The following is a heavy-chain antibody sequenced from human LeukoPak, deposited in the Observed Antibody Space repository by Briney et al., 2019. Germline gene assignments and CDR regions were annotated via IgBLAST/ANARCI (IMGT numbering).Heavy chain of an antibody. CDR2: ISGSGANR. D-gene: IGHD3-22*01. Sequence: GESLKISCAASGFTFSNYAMNWVRQAPGKGLEWVSDISGSGANRNSANYVTGRFTISRDNSKNILCLHMRNLRVDDTAVYFCARAPVYRGYSTLNDWGQGALVTVSS. CDR1: GFTFSNYA. V-gene: IGHV3-23*01. CDR3: ARAPVYRGYSTLND. J-gene: IGHJ4*02.